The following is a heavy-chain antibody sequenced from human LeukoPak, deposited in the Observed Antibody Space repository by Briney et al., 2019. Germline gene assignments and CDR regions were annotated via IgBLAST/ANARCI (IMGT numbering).Heavy chain of an antibody. J-gene: IGHJ4*02. CDR2: ISSSSGTI. Sequence: GGSLRLSCAASGFTFNTYSMNWVRQAPGKGLEWVSYISSSSGTIYYADSVKGRFTISRDNAKNSLYLQMSSLRAEDTAVYYCARGPYGDYVAALDYWGQGTLVTVSS. D-gene: IGHD4-17*01. V-gene: IGHV3-48*01. CDR1: GFTFNTYS. CDR3: ARGPYGDYVAALDY.